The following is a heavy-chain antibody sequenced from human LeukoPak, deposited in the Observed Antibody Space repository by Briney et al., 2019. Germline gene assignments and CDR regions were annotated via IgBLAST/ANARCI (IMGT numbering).Heavy chain of an antibody. CDR3: ARGVYIAAAQYAY. D-gene: IGHD6-13*01. CDR2: IYYSGTT. V-gene: IGHV4-59*01. CDR1: GGSPSSYY. J-gene: IGHJ4*02. Sequence: SETLSLTCTVSGGSPSSYYWSWIRQPPGKGLEWIGYIYYSGTTNYNPSLKSRVTISVDTSKNQFSLELSSVTAADTAVYYCARGVYIAAAQYAYWGQGTLVTVSS.